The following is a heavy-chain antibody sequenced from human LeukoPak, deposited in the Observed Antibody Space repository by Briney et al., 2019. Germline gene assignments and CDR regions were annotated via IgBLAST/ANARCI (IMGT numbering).Heavy chain of an antibody. J-gene: IGHJ4*02. CDR2: TYYRSKWYN. Sequence: SQTLLLTCAISGDSVSSNSAAWNWIRQSPSRGLEWLGRTYYRSKWYNDYAVSVKSRITINPDTSKNQFSLQLNSVTPEDTAVYYCARALGYSSGWLPPNFDYWGQGTLVTVSS. V-gene: IGHV6-1*01. CDR1: GDSVSSNSAA. D-gene: IGHD6-19*01. CDR3: ARALGYSSGWLPPNFDY.